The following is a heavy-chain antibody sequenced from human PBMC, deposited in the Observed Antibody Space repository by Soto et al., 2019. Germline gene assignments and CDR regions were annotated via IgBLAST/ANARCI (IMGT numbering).Heavy chain of an antibody. CDR1: GYTFTNYA. D-gene: IGHD3-10*01. CDR3: ARGLLWFGELSPFGY. V-gene: IGHV1-3*01. Sequence: QVQLVQSGAEVKKPGASVKVSCKASGYTFTNYAMHWVRQAPGQRLEWMGWINAGNGNTKYSQKFQGRVTITRDTSASTADMELSSLTSEDTAVYYCARGLLWFGELSPFGYWGQGTLVTVSS. CDR2: INAGNGNT. J-gene: IGHJ4*02.